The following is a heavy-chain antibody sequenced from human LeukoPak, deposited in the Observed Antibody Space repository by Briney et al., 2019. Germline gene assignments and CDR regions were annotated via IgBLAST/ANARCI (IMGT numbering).Heavy chain of an antibody. D-gene: IGHD6-13*01. CDR3: ARGAAAAGTMDY. CDR2: IGTAGDT. CDR1: GFTLSSYD. J-gene: IGHJ4*02. V-gene: IGHV3-13*01. Sequence: GGSLRLSCAASGFTLSSYDMHWVRQATGKGLEWVSAIGTAGDTYYPGSVKGRFTISRENAKNSLYLQMNSLRAGDTAVYYCARGAAAAGTMDYWGQGTLVTVPS.